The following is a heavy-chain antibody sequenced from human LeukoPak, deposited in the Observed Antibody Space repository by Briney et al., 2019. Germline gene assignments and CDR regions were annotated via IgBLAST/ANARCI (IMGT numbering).Heavy chain of an antibody. CDR3: ARGQDSALIWFGELLGPDYYYYMDV. CDR1: GYTFTRYY. Sequence: ASVKVSCKASGYTFTRYYMHWVRQAPGQGLEWMGWINPNSGGTNYAQKFQGRVTITRNTSISTAYMELSSLRSEDTAVYYCARGQDSALIWFGELLGPDYYYYMDVWGKGTTVTVSS. CDR2: INPNSGGT. V-gene: IGHV1-2*02. J-gene: IGHJ6*03. D-gene: IGHD3-10*01.